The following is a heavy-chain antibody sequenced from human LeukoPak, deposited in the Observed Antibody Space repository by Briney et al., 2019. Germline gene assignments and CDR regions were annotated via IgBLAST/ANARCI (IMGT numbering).Heavy chain of an antibody. CDR2: IIPIFGTA. CDR3: AREGIAAAAPDY. Sequence: SVKVSCKASGGTFSSYAISWVRQAPGQGLEWMGGIIPIFGTANYAQKFQGRVTITADESTSTAYMELSSLRSEDTAVYYCAREGIAAAAPDYWGQGTLVTVSS. D-gene: IGHD6-13*01. CDR1: GGTFSSYA. J-gene: IGHJ4*02. V-gene: IGHV1-69*13.